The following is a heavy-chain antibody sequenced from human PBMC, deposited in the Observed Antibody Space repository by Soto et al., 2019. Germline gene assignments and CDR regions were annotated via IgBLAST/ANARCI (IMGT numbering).Heavy chain of an antibody. J-gene: IGHJ4*02. CDR1: GFTFSSYG. CDR2: IWYDGSNK. Sequence: QVQLVESGGGVVQPGRSLRLSCAASGFTFSSYGMHWVRQAPGKGLEWVAVIWYDGSNKYYADSVKGRFTISRDNSKNTLYLQMNSLRAEDTAVYYCARDEVEPRQMPFDYWGQGTLVTVSS. CDR3: ARDEVEPRQMPFDY. V-gene: IGHV3-33*01. D-gene: IGHD1-1*01.